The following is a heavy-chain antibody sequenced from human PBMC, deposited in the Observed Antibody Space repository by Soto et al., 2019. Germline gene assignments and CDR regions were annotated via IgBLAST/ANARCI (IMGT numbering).Heavy chain of an antibody. J-gene: IGHJ4*02. CDR3: ARDYMAVVD. CDR2: IYHSGST. Sequence: KPSETLSLTCTVSGSSISSGSYYWSWIRQHPGKGLEWIGYIYHSGSTYYNPSLKSRATISLDTSKNQFSLKLSSVTAADTAVYYCARDYMAVVDWGQGTLGTVSS. V-gene: IGHV4-31*03. CDR1: GSSISSGSYY. D-gene: IGHD2-15*01.